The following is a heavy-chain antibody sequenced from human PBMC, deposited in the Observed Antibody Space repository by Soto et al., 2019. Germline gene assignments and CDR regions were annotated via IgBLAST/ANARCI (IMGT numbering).Heavy chain of an antibody. V-gene: IGHV3-33*01. J-gene: IGHJ6*03. D-gene: IGHD2-2*01. CDR3: ARLIVTLELYPAHPSNFYMAV. Sequence: QVQLVESGGGVVQPGRSLRLSCAASGFTFSSYGMNWVRQAPGKGLEWVAVMWFDGNNKYYADSVKGRFTISRDNSTNTLYLQMNSLRVEDTAVYYCARLIVTLELYPAHPSNFYMAVWGKGNTVTFSS. CDR2: MWFDGNNK. CDR1: GFTFSSYG.